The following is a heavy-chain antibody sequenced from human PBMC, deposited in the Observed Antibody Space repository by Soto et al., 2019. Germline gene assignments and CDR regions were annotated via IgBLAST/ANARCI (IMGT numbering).Heavy chain of an antibody. CDR2: INPSGGST. CDR1: GYTFTSYY. D-gene: IGHD5-12*01. V-gene: IGHV1-46*03. J-gene: IGHJ5*02. Sequence: QVQLVQSGAEVKKPGASVKVSCKESGYTFTSYYMHWVRQAPGQGLEWMGIINPSGGSTSYAQKFQGRVTMTRDTSTSTVYMELSSLRSEDTAVYYCARVNPRGSPSGYDSIWFDPWGQGTLVTVSS. CDR3: ARVNPRGSPSGYDSIWFDP.